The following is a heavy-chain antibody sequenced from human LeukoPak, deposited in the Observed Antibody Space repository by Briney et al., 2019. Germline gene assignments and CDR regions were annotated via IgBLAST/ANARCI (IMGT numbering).Heavy chain of an antibody. CDR1: GYCFTSYL. CDR2: SYPGDSDT. D-gene: IGHD3-9*01. Sequence: RGESLKISCKGSGYCFTSYLIGWVRPMPGKGLEWMGISYPGDSDTRYSPSFQGQVTISADKSISTAYLQWSSLKASDTAMYYCARSTARVSGYQDYWGQGTLVTVSS. CDR3: ARSTARVSGYQDY. V-gene: IGHV5-51*01. J-gene: IGHJ4*02.